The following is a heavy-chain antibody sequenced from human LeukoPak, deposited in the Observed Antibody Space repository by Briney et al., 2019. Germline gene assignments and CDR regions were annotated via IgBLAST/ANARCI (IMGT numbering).Heavy chain of an antibody. CDR1: GFTFSSYA. Sequence: HPGGSLRLSCAASGFTFSSYAMSWVRQAPGKGLEWVSAISGSGGSTYYAASVKGRFTISRDNSKNTLYLQMNSLRAEDTAVYYCAKVSSYDILTGYSDYFDYWGQGTLVTVSS. CDR3: AKVSSYDILTGYSDYFDY. D-gene: IGHD3-9*01. V-gene: IGHV3-23*01. CDR2: ISGSGGST. J-gene: IGHJ4*02.